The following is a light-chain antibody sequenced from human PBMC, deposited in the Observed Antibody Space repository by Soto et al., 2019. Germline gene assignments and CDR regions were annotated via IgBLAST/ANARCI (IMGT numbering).Light chain of an antibody. CDR1: QGISSY. CDR2: AAS. J-gene: IGKJ1*01. V-gene: IGKV1-8*01. CDR3: QQYYSYPHT. Sequence: AIRMTQSPSSFSASTGDRVTITCRASQGISSYLAWYQQKPGKAPKLLIYAASTLQSGVPSRFSGSGSGTDSTLTISCLQSEDVAPYYCQQYYSYPHTFGQGTKVEIK.